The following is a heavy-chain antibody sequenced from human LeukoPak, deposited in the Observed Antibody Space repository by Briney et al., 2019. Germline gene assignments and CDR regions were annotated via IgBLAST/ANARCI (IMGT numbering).Heavy chain of an antibody. D-gene: IGHD6-13*01. J-gene: IGHJ4*02. Sequence: QAGGSLRLSCAASGFTFSSYAMHWVRQAPGKGLEWVAVISYDGSNKYYADSVKGRFTISRDNSKNTLYLQMNSLRAVDTAVYYCARAPRTAANFDYWGQGTLVTVSS. V-gene: IGHV3-30-3*01. CDR2: ISYDGSNK. CDR3: ARAPRTAANFDY. CDR1: GFTFSSYA.